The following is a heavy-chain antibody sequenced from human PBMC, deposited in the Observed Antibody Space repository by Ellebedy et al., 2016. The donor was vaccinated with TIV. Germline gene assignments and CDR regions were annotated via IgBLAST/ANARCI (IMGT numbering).Heavy chain of an antibody. CDR1: GFTVSTNY. Sequence: GGSLRLSXAASGFTVSTNYMSWVRQAPGKGLEWVSVVYSGGNTYYADSVKGRFTISRDNSKNTLYLQMNSLRAEDTAVYYCATKSGSYWAGMDVWGKGTTVTVSS. CDR3: ATKSGSYWAGMDV. J-gene: IGHJ6*04. D-gene: IGHD1-26*01. V-gene: IGHV3-53*01. CDR2: VYSGGNT.